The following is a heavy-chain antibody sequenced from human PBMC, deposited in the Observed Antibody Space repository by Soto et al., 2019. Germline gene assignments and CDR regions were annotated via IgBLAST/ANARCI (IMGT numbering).Heavy chain of an antibody. CDR3: ARDQGFDILTGYYHYYMDV. V-gene: IGHV1-3*01. Sequence: ASVKVSCKASGYTFTSYAMHWVRQAPGQRLEWMGWINAGNGNTKYSRKFQGRVTITRDTSASTAYMELSGLRSEDTAVYYCARDQGFDILTGYYHYYMDVWGKGTTVTVSS. CDR1: GYTFTSYA. CDR2: INAGNGNT. J-gene: IGHJ6*03. D-gene: IGHD3-9*01.